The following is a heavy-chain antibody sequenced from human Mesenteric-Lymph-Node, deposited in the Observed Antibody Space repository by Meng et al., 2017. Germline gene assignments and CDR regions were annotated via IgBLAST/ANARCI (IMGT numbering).Heavy chain of an antibody. Sequence: ETLSLTCAASGFTFSGYWMTWVRQAPGKGLEWVANIKQDGSEKNYVDSVKGRFTISRDNAKNSLYLQMNSLRVEDTAVYYCARIDYVDEGVGYWGQGTQVTVSS. CDR3: ARIDYVDEGVGY. V-gene: IGHV3-7*01. CDR1: GFTFSGYW. CDR2: IKQDGSEK. D-gene: IGHD4-17*01. J-gene: IGHJ4*02.